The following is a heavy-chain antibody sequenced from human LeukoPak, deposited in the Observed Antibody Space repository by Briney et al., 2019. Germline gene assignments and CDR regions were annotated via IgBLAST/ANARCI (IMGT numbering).Heavy chain of an antibody. Sequence: SETLSLTCTVSGGSTSSSSYYWGWIRQPQGKGREWIGSIYYSGSTYYNPSLKSRVTISVDTSKNQFSLKLSSVTAADTAVYYCARHSPEEQYQLLNWFDPWGQGTLVTVSS. CDR2: IYYSGST. V-gene: IGHV4-39*01. J-gene: IGHJ5*02. CDR3: ARHSPEEQYQLLNWFDP. CDR1: GGSTSSSSYY. D-gene: IGHD2-2*01.